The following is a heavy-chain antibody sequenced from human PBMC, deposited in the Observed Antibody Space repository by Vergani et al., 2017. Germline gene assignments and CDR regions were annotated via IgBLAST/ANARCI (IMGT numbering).Heavy chain of an antibody. CDR3: AREGYDFWSQGGVRFDP. D-gene: IGHD3-3*01. J-gene: IGHJ5*02. V-gene: IGHV4-34*01. Sequence: QVQLQQWGAGLLKPSETLSLTCAVYGGSFSGYYWSWIRQPPGKGLEWIGEINHSGSTNYNPSLKSRVTISVDTSKNQFSLKLSSVTAADTAVYYCAREGYDFWSQGGVRFDPGGQGTLVTVSS. CDR1: GGSFSGYY. CDR2: INHSGST.